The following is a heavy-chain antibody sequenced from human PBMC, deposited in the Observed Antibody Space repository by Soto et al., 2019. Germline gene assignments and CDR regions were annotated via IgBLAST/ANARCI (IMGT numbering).Heavy chain of an antibody. D-gene: IGHD3-16*01. CDR2: ISWNSGRI. CDR1: GFTFEDYA. J-gene: IGHJ3*02. CDR3: AKDMVWGGVEGGVGGFDI. V-gene: IGHV3-9*01. Sequence: EVQLVESGGGVEQPGRSLRLSCAASGFTFEDYAMYWVRQPPGKGLEWVSSISWNSGRIGYADSVKGRFTISRDNAENVLYLERKRLSPEDTALYHCAKDMVWGGVEGGVGGFDIWGQGTMVTVSS.